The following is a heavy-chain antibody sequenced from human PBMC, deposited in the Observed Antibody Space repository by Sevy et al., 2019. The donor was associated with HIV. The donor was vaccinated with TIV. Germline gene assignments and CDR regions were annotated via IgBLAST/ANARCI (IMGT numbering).Heavy chain of an antibody. Sequence: GGSLRLSCAASGFTFSDYYMSWIRQAPGKGLEWVSYISSSGSTIYYADSVKGRFTISRDNAKNSLYLQMNSLRAEDTAVYYCARDGSRRVFRPNYMDVWGKGTTVTVSS. CDR2: ISSSGSTI. CDR3: ARDGSRRVFRPNYMDV. J-gene: IGHJ6*03. CDR1: GFTFSDYY. V-gene: IGHV3-11*04. D-gene: IGHD6-13*01.